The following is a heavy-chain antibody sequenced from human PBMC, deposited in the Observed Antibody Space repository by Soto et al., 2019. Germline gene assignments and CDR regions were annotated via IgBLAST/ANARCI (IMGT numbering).Heavy chain of an antibody. J-gene: IGHJ5*02. CDR2: INPSGGST. Sequence: ASVKVSCKASGYTFTSYYMHWVRQAPGQGLEWMGKINPSGGSTSYAQKFQGRVTMTRDTSTSTVYMELSSLRSEDTAVYYCARGPPMVRGVIADWFDPWGQGTLVTVSS. CDR3: ARGPPMVRGVIADWFDP. D-gene: IGHD3-10*01. CDR1: GYTFTSYY. V-gene: IGHV1-46*01.